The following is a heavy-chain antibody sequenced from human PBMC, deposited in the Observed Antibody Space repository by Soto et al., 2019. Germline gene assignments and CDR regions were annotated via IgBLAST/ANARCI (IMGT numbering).Heavy chain of an antibody. CDR3: ASVIVRTSYSDTSGYYLKY. D-gene: IGHD3-22*01. Sequence: PGGSLRLSCAASGFTFSSYWMHWVRQAPGKGLVWVSRINSDGSSTYYADSVKGRFTISRDNAKNTLYLQMNSLRAEDTAVYYCASVIVRTSYSDTSGYYLKYWGQGTLVTVSS. V-gene: IGHV3-74*01. CDR1: GFTFSSYW. CDR2: INSDGSST. J-gene: IGHJ4*02.